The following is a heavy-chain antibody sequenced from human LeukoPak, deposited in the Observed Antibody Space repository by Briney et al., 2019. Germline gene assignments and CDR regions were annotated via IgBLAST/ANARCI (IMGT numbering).Heavy chain of an antibody. D-gene: IGHD5-24*01. J-gene: IGHJ4*02. CDR1: GFTFSSYA. CDR3: TTSRDGYNEFDY. CDR2: ISSSGGST. Sequence: GGSLRLSCAASGFTFSSYAMNWVRQAPGEGLECVSVISSSGGSTYYADSVKGRFTISRDNSKNTLYLQMNSLRAEDTAVYYCTTSRDGYNEFDYWGQGTLVTVSS. V-gene: IGHV3-23*01.